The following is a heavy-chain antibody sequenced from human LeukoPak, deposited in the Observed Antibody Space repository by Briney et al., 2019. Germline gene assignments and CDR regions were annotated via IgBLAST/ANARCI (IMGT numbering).Heavy chain of an antibody. D-gene: IGHD5-18*01. CDR1: GGTFSSYA. Sequence: SVKVSCKASGGTFSSYAISWVRQAPGQGLEWMGGIIPIFGTANYAQKFQGRVTITADESTSTAYMELSSLRSGDTAVYYCANKVDTAMGYFDYWGQGTLVTVSS. J-gene: IGHJ4*02. CDR2: IIPIFGTA. V-gene: IGHV1-69*13. CDR3: ANKVDTAMGYFDY.